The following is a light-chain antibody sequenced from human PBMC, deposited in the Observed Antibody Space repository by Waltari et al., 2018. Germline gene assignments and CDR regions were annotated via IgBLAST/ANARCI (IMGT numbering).Light chain of an antibody. J-gene: IGKJ4*01. V-gene: IGKV3-20*01. CDR1: QTVRTTY. CDR2: GAS. CDR3: QQYDISTLT. Sequence: EIVLTQSPGTLSLSPGERATLSCRASQTVRTTYLAWYQQKPGQAPTLRIYGASSRATGITDRFSGSGSGTDFSLTISSLEPEDFAVYYCQQYDISTLTFGGGTKVEIK.